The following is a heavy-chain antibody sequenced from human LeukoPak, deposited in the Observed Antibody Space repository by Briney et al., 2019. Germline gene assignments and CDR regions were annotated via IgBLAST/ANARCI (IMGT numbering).Heavy chain of an antibody. CDR2: ISYDGSNK. J-gene: IGHJ4*02. D-gene: IGHD5-18*01. CDR3: AKEGSKCSYGFNRYFDY. Sequence: PGRTLRLSCAASGFTFSSYGMHWVRQAPAKGLERVAVISYDGSNKYYADSVKGRFTISRDNSKNTLYMQMNRLRAEDTAVYYCAKEGSKCSYGFNRYFDYWGQGTLVTVSS. V-gene: IGHV3-30*18. CDR1: GFTFSSYG.